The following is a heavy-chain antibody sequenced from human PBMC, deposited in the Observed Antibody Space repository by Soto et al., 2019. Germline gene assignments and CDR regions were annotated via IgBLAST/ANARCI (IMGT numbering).Heavy chain of an antibody. CDR3: ARDIVVVVAATKGVDYFGY. V-gene: IGHV1-18*01. CDR1: GYTFTSYG. D-gene: IGHD2-15*01. J-gene: IGHJ4*02. Sequence: ASVKVSCKASGYTFTSYGISWVRQAPGQGLEWMGWISAYNGNTNYAQKLQGRVTMTTDTSTSTAYMELRSLRSDDTAVYYCARDIVVVVAATKGVDYFGYWGQGTLVTVSS. CDR2: ISAYNGNT.